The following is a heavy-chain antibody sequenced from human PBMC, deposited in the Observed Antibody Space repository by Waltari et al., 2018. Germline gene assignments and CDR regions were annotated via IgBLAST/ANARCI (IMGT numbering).Heavy chain of an antibody. Sequence: EVRLVESGGGLVQPGGSLTVSCAASGFSFSDYWMYWIRQAPGQGLVWVSRINGDGSRPEYADSVKGRFTISRDNAKNTVYLQMNSLRVDDTAVYYCAREDYDIWSGYGDYWGQGTLVSVSS. CDR3: AREDYDIWSGYGDY. D-gene: IGHD3-3*01. CDR1: GFSFSDYW. J-gene: IGHJ4*02. V-gene: IGHV3-74*01. CDR2: INGDGSRP.